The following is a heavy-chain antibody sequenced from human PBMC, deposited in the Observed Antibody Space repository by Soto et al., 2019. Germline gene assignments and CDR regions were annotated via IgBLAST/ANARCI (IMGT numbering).Heavy chain of an antibody. V-gene: IGHV4-39*01. CDR1: GGSINRNTYY. J-gene: IGHJ5*02. CDR2: IYYSGTT. Sequence: PSETLSLTCTVSGGSINRNTYYWAWIRQPPGKGLEWIGSIYYSGTTYYNPSLKSRVTIPIHTSNNQFSLRLNSATATDTAVYYCATQGTYSYNWLDPWGQATLVTVSS. CDR3: ATQGTYSYNWLDP. D-gene: IGHD5-18*01.